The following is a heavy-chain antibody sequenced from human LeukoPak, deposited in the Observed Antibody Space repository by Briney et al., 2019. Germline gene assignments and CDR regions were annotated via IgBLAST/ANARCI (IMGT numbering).Heavy chain of an antibody. CDR1: GGTISSSRNH. D-gene: IGHD2-21*01. CDR3: ARHGYSPY. V-gene: IGHV4-39*01. J-gene: IGHJ4*02. Sequence: KSSETLSLTCTVSGGTISSSRNHWGWIRQPPGKGLEWIGSIYYSGSTYYNPSLKSRVTISVDTSKNLFSLKLSSVTAADTALYYCARHGYSPYWGQGTLVTVSS. CDR2: IYYSGST.